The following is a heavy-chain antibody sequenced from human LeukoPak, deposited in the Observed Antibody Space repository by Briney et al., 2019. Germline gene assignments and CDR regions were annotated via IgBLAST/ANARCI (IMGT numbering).Heavy chain of an antibody. D-gene: IGHD5-12*01. V-gene: IGHV3-30*02. CDR1: GFVFSNYG. J-gene: IGHJ4*02. CDR3: AKDSNTGYVSVGPDY. CDR2: VRYDESNE. Sequence: GESLKISCQTSGFVFSNYGMRWVRQAPGKGLEWVAFVRYDESNEYYADSVKGRFTISRDNSRNTLYLQMNSLRAEDTGVYSCAKDSNTGYVSVGPDYWGLGTLVTVSS.